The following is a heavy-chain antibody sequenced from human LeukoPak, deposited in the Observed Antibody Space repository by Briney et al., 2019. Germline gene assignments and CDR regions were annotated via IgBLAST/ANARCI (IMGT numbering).Heavy chain of an antibody. V-gene: IGHV3-21*01. D-gene: IGHD3-3*01. CDR2: ISSSSSYI. J-gene: IGHJ5*02. Sequence: GGSLRLSCATSGFSFSSYAMSWVRQAPGKGLEWVSSISSSSSYIYYADSVKGRFTISRDNAKNSLYLQMNSLRAEDTAVYYCARDGYDFWSGLYWFDPWGQGTLVTVSS. CDR3: ARDGYDFWSGLYWFDP. CDR1: GFSFSSYA.